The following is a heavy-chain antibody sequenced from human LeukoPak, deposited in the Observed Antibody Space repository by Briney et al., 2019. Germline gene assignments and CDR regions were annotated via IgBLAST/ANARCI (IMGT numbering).Heavy chain of an antibody. Sequence: SETLSLTCTVSGGSISSGSYYWSWIRQPAGKGLEWIGRIYTSGSTNYNPSLKSRVTISVDTSKNQFSLKLSSVTAADTAVYYCATQQLTKGWFDLWGQGTLVSVSS. CDR3: ATQQLTKGWFDL. CDR1: GGSISSGSYY. CDR2: IYTSGST. J-gene: IGHJ5*02. V-gene: IGHV4-61*02. D-gene: IGHD6-13*01.